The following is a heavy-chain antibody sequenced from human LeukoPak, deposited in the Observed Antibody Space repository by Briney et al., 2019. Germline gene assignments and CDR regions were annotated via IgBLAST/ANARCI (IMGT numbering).Heavy chain of an antibody. Sequence: ASVKVSCKASGYTFTGYYMHWVRQAPGQGLEWMGWINPNSGGTNYAQKFQGRVTITTDESTSTAYMELSSLRSEDTAVYYCARDGSGYSYGYDYWGQGTLVTVSS. CDR1: GYTFTGYY. CDR3: ARDGSGYSYGYDY. V-gene: IGHV1-2*02. CDR2: INPNSGGT. D-gene: IGHD5-18*01. J-gene: IGHJ4*02.